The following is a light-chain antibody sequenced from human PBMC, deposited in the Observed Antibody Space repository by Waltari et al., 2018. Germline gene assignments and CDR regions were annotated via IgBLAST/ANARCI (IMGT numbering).Light chain of an antibody. J-gene: IGLJ2*01. CDR3: GTWDSSLSAGVV. Sequence: QSVLTQPPSVSAAPGQKVTISCSGSSSNMCNNYVSCYQQLPGTAPKLLIYDNNKRPSGIPDRFSGSKSGTSATLGITGLQTGDEADYYCGTWDSSLSAGVVFGGGTKLTVL. CDR1: SSNMCNNY. V-gene: IGLV1-51*01. CDR2: DNN.